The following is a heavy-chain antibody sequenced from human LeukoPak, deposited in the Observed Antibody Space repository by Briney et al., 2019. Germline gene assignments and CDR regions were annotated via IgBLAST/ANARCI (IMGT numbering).Heavy chain of an antibody. J-gene: IGHJ6*03. CDR1: GFTFNAYN. Sequence: GASVKVSCKASGFTFNAYNIHWVRQAPGQGLEWMGWINPKSGGANYAQKFQGRVTMTRNTSISTAYMELSSLRSEDTAVYYCARGLGCSSTSCRSYYYYMDVWGKGTTVTISS. CDR2: INPKSGGA. V-gene: IGHV1-2*02. D-gene: IGHD2-2*01. CDR3: ARGLGCSSTSCRSYYYYMDV.